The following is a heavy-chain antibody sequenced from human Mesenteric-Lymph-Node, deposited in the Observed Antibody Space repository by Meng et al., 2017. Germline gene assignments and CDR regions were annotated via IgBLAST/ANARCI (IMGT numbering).Heavy chain of an antibody. D-gene: IGHD6-19*01. Sequence: SETLSLTCAVYGGPFSGYYWSWIRQPAGKTLEWIGRTKSSGSTNYNPSLKSRVTMSVDTSKNQFSLKLTSVTAADTAVYYCARGSGWGGDYWGQGKLVTVSS. J-gene: IGHJ4*02. CDR3: ARGSGWGGDY. V-gene: IGHV4-59*10. CDR1: GGPFSGYY. CDR2: TKSSGST.